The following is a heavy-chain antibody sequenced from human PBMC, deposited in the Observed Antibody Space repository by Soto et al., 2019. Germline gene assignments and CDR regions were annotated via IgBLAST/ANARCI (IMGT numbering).Heavy chain of an antibody. V-gene: IGHV3-7*04. Sequence: GGSLRLSCAASELSFSVYWMAWVRQAPGKGLEWVANLDRGGGEKHYVDSVKGRFTISRDNAKNSLYLQMNSLRAEDTAVYYCARYYDFWSGPFDYWGQGTLVTVSS. CDR2: LDRGGGEK. CDR1: ELSFSVYW. CDR3: ARYYDFWSGPFDY. J-gene: IGHJ4*02. D-gene: IGHD3-3*01.